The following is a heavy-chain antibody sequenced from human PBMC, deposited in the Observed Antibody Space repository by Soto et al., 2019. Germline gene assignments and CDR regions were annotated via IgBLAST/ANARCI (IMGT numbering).Heavy chain of an antibody. D-gene: IGHD6-13*01. Sequence: QVQLVESGGGVVQPGRSLRLSCAASGFTFSSYGMHWVRQAPGKGLEWVAVIWYDGSNKYYADSVKGRFTISRDNSKNTLYLQMNSLRAEDTAVYYCARXMXFQQXVRFAERHEYYYYGMDVWGQGTTVTVSS. CDR3: ARXMXFQQXVRFAERHEYYYYGMDV. CDR2: IWYDGSNK. CDR1: GFTFSSYG. V-gene: IGHV3-33*01. J-gene: IGHJ6*02.